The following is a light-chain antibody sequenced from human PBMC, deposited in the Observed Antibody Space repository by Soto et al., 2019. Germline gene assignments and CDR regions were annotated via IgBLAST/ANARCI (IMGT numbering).Light chain of an antibody. V-gene: IGLV2-14*01. J-gene: IGLJ2*01. CDR2: EVS. Sequence: QSALTQPASVSGSPGQSITISCTGTSGDVGGYKYVSWYQQHPGTAPKLMIYEVSNRPSGASNRFSGSKSGNTASLTISGLQAEDEAVYYCNSYSDSSTDVVFGGGTKLTVL. CDR1: SGDVGGYKY. CDR3: NSYSDSSTDVV.